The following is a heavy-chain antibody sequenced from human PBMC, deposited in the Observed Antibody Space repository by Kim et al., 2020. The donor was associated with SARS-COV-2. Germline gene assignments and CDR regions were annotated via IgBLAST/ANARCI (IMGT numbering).Heavy chain of an antibody. CDR3: ARGIAGITMVRGVNRYYYYGMDV. Sequence: GGSLRLSCAASGFTFSSYGMHWVRQAPGKGLEWVAVIWYDGSNKYYADSVKGRFTISRDNSKNTLYLQMNSLRAEDTAVYYCARGIAGITMVRGVNRYYYYGMDVWGQGTTVTVSS. CDR2: IWYDGSNK. V-gene: IGHV3-33*01. CDR1: GFTFSSYG. J-gene: IGHJ6*02. D-gene: IGHD3-10*01.